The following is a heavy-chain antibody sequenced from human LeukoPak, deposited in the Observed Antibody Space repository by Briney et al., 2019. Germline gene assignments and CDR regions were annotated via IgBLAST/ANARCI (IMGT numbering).Heavy chain of an antibody. CDR2: ISSSSSYI. V-gene: IGHV3-21*01. Sequence: GGSLRLSCAASGFTFSSHSMNWVRQAPGKGLEWVSSISSSSSYIYYADSVKGRFTISRDNAKNSLYLQMNSLRAEDTAVYYCARRRGDSSSWSYFDYWGQGTLVTVSS. CDR3: ARRRGDSSSWSYFDY. CDR1: GFTFSSHS. J-gene: IGHJ4*02. D-gene: IGHD6-13*01.